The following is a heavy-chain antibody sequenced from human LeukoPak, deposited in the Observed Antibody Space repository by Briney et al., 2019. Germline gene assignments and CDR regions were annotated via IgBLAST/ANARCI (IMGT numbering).Heavy chain of an antibody. CDR2: IYHSGST. V-gene: IGHV4-38-2*02. D-gene: IGHD6-6*01. CDR3: ARGALYSSSQRNWFDP. Sequence: SETLSLTCTVSGYSISSGYYWGWIRQPPGKGLEWIGSIYHSGSTYYNPSLKSRVTISVDTSKNQFSLKLSSVTAADTAVYYCARGALYSSSQRNWFDPWGQGTLVTVSS. CDR1: GYSISSGYY. J-gene: IGHJ5*02.